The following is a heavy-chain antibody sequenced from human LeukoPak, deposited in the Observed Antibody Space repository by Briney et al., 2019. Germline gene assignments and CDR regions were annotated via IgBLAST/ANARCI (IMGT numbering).Heavy chain of an antibody. Sequence: GGSLRLSCAASGFIFRNYAMSWVRQAPGKGLEWVSSISSSSSYIYYADSVKGRFTISRDNAKNSLYLQMNSLRAEDTAVYYCARWTGQQRDNWFDPWGQGTLVTVSS. CDR2: ISSSSSYI. J-gene: IGHJ5*02. CDR1: GFIFRNYA. CDR3: ARWTGQQRDNWFDP. D-gene: IGHD6-13*01. V-gene: IGHV3-21*01.